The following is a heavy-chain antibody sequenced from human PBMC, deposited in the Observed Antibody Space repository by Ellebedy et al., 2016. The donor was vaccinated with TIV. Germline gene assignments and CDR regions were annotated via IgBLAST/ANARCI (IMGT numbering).Heavy chain of an antibody. V-gene: IGHV4-61*08. J-gene: IGHJ4*02. D-gene: IGHD3-22*01. Sequence: SETLSLXXTVSGGSISSGGYYWSWIRQHPGKGLEWIGYIYYSGSTNYNPSLKSRVTMSVDTSKNQFSLKLSSVTAADTAVYYCARESGDSSGYYSQIDYWGQGTLVTVSS. CDR3: ARESGDSSGYYSQIDY. CDR1: GGSISSGGYY. CDR2: IYYSGST.